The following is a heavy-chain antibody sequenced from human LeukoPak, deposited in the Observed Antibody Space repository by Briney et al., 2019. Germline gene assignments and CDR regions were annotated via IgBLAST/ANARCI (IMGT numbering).Heavy chain of an antibody. CDR1: GYTFTSYY. D-gene: IGHD3-22*01. J-gene: IGHJ6*02. Sequence: GASVKVSCKASGYTFTSYYMHWVRQAPGQGPEWMGIINPSGGSTSYAQKFQGRVTMTRDTSTSTVYMELSSLRSEDTAVYYCASVGKSPPGITMTLRDYYGMDVWGQGTTVTVSS. CDR3: ASVGKSPPGITMTLRDYYGMDV. V-gene: IGHV1-46*01. CDR2: INPSGGST.